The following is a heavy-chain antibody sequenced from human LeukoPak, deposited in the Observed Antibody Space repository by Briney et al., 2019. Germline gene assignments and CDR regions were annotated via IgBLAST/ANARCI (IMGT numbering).Heavy chain of an antibody. CDR2: IRSDGSSK. Sequence: GGSLRLSCAASGFTFSSFGLHWVRQAPGKGLEWVALIRSDGSSKNYADSVKGRFTISRDTSKNTVHLQMNNLRAEDTAVYYCAKWSGDYPSYYLDYWGQGTLVTVAS. D-gene: IGHD4-17*01. V-gene: IGHV3-30*02. CDR1: GFTFSSFG. J-gene: IGHJ4*02. CDR3: AKWSGDYPSYYLDY.